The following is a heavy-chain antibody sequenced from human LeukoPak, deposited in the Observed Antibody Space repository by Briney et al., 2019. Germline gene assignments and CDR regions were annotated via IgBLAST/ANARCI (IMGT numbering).Heavy chain of an antibody. D-gene: IGHD5-18*01. J-gene: IGHJ4*02. V-gene: IGHV1-18*01. Sequence: ASVKVSCKASGYTFTSYGISWVRQAPGQGLEWMGWISAYNGNTNYAQRLQGRVTMTTDTSTSTAYMELRSLRSDDTAVYYCAREYSYGSSFDYWGQGTLVTVSS. CDR3: AREYSYGSSFDY. CDR1: GYTFTSYG. CDR2: ISAYNGNT.